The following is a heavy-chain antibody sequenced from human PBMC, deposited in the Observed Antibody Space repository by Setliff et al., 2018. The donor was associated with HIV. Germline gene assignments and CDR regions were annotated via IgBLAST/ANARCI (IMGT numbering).Heavy chain of an antibody. Sequence: SVKVSCKASGGTFSSYAVSWVRQAPGQGLEWMGGLIPLFGTPNYAQKFQGRVTITADESTTTAYMELSSLRSEDTAFYCARSSAGSGWLLHHFEYWGPGTLVTSPQ. D-gene: IGHD6-19*01. CDR3: ARSSAGSGWLLHHFEY. CDR2: LIPLFGTP. CDR1: GGTFSSYA. J-gene: IGHJ4*02. V-gene: IGHV1-69*13.